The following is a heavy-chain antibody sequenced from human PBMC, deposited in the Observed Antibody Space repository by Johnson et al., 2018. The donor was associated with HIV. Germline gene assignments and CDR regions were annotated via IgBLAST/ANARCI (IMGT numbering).Heavy chain of an antibody. J-gene: IGHJ3*02. CDR1: GFTFTSHA. CDR2: ISWDSSNI. V-gene: IGHV3-30*03. D-gene: IGHD3-22*01. Sequence: QVQLVESGGGVVKPGGSLRLSCAASGFTFTSHAMHWVRQAPGKGLECVAVISWDSSNIDYADSVKGRFTISRDNSKNTLYLQMNSLRAEDTAVYYCAGEAHDNDSSGVKRGAFDIWGQGTMVTVSS. CDR3: AGEAHDNDSSGVKRGAFDI.